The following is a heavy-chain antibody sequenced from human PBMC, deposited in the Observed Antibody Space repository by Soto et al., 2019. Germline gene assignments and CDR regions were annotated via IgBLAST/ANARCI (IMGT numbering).Heavy chain of an antibody. CDR1: GGSISSSNW. Sequence: SETLSLTCAVSGGSISSSNWWSWVRQPPGKGLEWIGEIYHSGSTNYNPSLKSRVTISVDKSKNQFSLKLSSVTAADTAVYYCAREVGSTVPVRYFDYWGQGTLVTVSS. D-gene: IGHD1-26*01. CDR3: AREVGSTVPVRYFDY. CDR2: IYHSGST. V-gene: IGHV4-4*02. J-gene: IGHJ4*02.